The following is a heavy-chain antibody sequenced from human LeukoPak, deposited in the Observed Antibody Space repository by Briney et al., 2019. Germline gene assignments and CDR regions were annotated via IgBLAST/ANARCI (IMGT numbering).Heavy chain of an antibody. CDR3: ARDLTGQRDGYKTNWFDP. V-gene: IGHV3-7*01. J-gene: IGHJ5*02. D-gene: IGHD5-24*01. CDR1: GFTFSNYW. Sequence: GGSLRLSCAASGFTFSNYWMNWVRQAPGKGLEWVANIKQDGGEKSYVDSVKGRFTISRDNAKNSLHLQMNSLRAEDTAVYYCARDLTGQRDGYKTNWFDPWGQGTLVTVSS. CDR2: IKQDGGEK.